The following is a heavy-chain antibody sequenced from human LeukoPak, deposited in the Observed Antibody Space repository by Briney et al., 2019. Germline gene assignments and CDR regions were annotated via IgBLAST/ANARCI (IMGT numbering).Heavy chain of an antibody. Sequence: PSETLSLTCAVSGGSISSGGYSWSWIRQPPGKGLEWIGYIYHSGSTYYNPSLKSRVTISVDRSKNQFSLKLSSVTAADTAVYYCARGGGRSNWFDPWGQGTLVTASS. CDR1: GGSISSGGYS. CDR2: IYHSGST. D-gene: IGHD2-15*01. CDR3: ARGGGRSNWFDP. J-gene: IGHJ5*02. V-gene: IGHV4-30-2*01.